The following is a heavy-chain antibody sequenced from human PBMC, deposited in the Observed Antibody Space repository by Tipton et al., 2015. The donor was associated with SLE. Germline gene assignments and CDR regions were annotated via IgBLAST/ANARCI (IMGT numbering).Heavy chain of an antibody. CDR1: GYTFTSYG. D-gene: IGHD4-23*01. Sequence: QVQLVQSGPEVKKPGASVKVSCKVSGYTFTSYGISWVRQAPGQGLEWMGWINPNSAGTNYVQKFQGRVTMTRDSSISTGYMDLSSLTSDDTAIYFCARGGPRWVLVTASSFDFWGQGTLVTVSS. CDR2: INPNSAGT. V-gene: IGHV1-2*02. J-gene: IGHJ4*02. CDR3: ARGGPRWVLVTASSFDF.